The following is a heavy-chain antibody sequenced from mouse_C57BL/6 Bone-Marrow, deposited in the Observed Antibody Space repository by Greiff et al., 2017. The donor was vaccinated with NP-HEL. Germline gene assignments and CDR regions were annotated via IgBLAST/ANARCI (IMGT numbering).Heavy chain of an antibody. CDR2: ISYDGSN. V-gene: IGHV3-6*01. Sequence: VQLKESGPGLVKPSQSLSLTCSVTGYSITSGYYWYWIRQSPGNKLEWMGYISYDGSNNYNPSLKNRISITRDTSKNQFFLKLNSVTTEDTATYYCARGGDGYYPFAYWGQGTLVTVSA. CDR3: ARGGDGYYPFAY. J-gene: IGHJ3*01. D-gene: IGHD2-3*01. CDR1: GYSITSGYY.